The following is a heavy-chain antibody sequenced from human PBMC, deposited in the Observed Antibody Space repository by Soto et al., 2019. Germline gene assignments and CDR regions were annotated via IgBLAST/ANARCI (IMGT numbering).Heavy chain of an antibody. V-gene: IGHV3-15*01. CDR3: TTTLLMVYANAQASNFDV. D-gene: IGHD2-8*01. CDR1: GFNLNNAW. Sequence: GGSLRLSCAASGFNLNNAWVSWVRQAPGKGLEWIGHIKSETDSGTTDYAAPVKGRFTISRDGSGNTLYLQMNSLKTEDTALYYCTTTLLMVYANAQASNFDVWGQGTMVTV. J-gene: IGHJ3*01. CDR2: IKSETDSGTT.